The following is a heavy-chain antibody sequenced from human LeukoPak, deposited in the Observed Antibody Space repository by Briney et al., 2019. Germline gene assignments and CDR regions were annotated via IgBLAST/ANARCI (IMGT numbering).Heavy chain of an antibody. J-gene: IGHJ4*02. Sequence: PSETLSLTCTVSGGSISSSSYYWCWIRQPAGKGLEWIGRIYTSGSTNYNPSLKSRVTISVDTSKNQFSLKLSSVTAADTAVYYCAREVVTMVRGVIVDYWGQGTLVTVSS. D-gene: IGHD3-10*01. CDR2: IYTSGST. V-gene: IGHV4-61*02. CDR3: AREVVTMVRGVIVDY. CDR1: GGSISSSSYY.